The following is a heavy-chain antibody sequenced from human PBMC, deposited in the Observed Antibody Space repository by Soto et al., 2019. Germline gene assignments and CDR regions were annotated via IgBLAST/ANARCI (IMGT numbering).Heavy chain of an antibody. CDR3: ARDGVYCSGGSCYVHDY. CDR1: GFTFSSYW. D-gene: IGHD2-15*01. J-gene: IGHJ4*02. CDR2: IKQDGSEK. V-gene: IGHV3-7*01. Sequence: GGSLRLSCAASGFTFSSYWMSWVRQAPGKGLEWVANIKQDGSEKYYVDSVKGRFTISRDNAKNSLYLQMNSLRAEDTAVYYCARDGVYCSGGSCYVHDYWGQGTLVTVSS.